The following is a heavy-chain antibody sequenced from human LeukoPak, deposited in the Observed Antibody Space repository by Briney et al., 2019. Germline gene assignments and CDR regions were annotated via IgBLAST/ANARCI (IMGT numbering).Heavy chain of an antibody. Sequence: ASVKVSCKISGYMFNELAIHWVRQAPGKGLTWMGGFDPESGQTVYAQKFQGRVTMTEDTSTDTAYMELRSLTSEDTALYFCATPAAVVAATIARYALDVWGQGTKVTVSS. J-gene: IGHJ3*01. CDR3: ATPAAVVAATIARYALDV. CDR1: GYMFNELA. D-gene: IGHD2-15*01. CDR2: FDPESGQT. V-gene: IGHV1-24*01.